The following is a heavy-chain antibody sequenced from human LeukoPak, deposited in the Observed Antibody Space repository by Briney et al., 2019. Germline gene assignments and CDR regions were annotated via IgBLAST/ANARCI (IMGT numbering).Heavy chain of an antibody. Sequence: SVKVSCKASGYTFTGYYMHWVRQAPGQGLEWMGGIIPIFGTANYAQKFQGRVTITADESTSTAYMELSSLRSEDTAVYYCAREKFGHSGSYFDYWGQGTLVTVSS. CDR2: IIPIFGTA. V-gene: IGHV1-69*13. J-gene: IGHJ4*02. CDR1: GYTFTGYY. D-gene: IGHD1-26*01. CDR3: AREKFGHSGSYFDY.